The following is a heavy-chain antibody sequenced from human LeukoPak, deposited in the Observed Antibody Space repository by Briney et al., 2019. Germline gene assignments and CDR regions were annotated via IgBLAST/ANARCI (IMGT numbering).Heavy chain of an antibody. CDR1: GFTVSSNY. V-gene: IGHV3-23*01. CDR2: ISGSGGST. D-gene: IGHD6-19*01. J-gene: IGHJ4*02. CDR3: ATFRGLIAVAGGTFDY. Sequence: PGGSLRLSCAASGFTVSSNYMSWVRQAPGKGLEWVSAISGSGGSTYYADSVKGRFTISRDNSKNTLYLQMNSLRAEDTAVYYCATFRGLIAVAGGTFDYWGQGTLVTVSS.